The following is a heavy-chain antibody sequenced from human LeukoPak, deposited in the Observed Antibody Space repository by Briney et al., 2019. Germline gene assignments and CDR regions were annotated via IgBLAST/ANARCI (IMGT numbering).Heavy chain of an antibody. J-gene: IGHJ4*02. CDR2: ISSSSSTI. Sequence: GGSLRLSCAASGFTFSSYSMNRVRQAPGKGLEWVSYISSSSSTIYYADSVKGRFTISRDNAKNSLYLQMNSLRDEDTAVYYCARDQQHIAVDNRDYWGQGTLVTVSS. CDR3: ARDQQHIAVDNRDY. CDR1: GFTFSSYS. D-gene: IGHD2-21*01. V-gene: IGHV3-48*02.